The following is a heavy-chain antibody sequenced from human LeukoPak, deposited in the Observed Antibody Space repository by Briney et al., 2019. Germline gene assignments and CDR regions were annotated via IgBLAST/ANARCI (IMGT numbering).Heavy chain of an antibody. CDR3: AKDLNYYDSSGYYSAFDI. V-gene: IGHV3-23*01. CDR1: GFTFSSYA. J-gene: IGHJ3*02. Sequence: GGSLRLPCAASGFTFSSYAMSWVRQAPGKGLEWVSGISGSGGSKYYADTVKGRFTISRDNSKNTLYLQMNSLRAEDTAVYYCAKDLNYYDSSGYYSAFDIWGQGTMVTVSS. D-gene: IGHD3-22*01. CDR2: ISGSGGSK.